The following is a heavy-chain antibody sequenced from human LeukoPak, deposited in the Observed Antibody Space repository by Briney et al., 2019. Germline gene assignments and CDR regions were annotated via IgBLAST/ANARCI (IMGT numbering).Heavy chain of an antibody. CDR2: INSDGSST. D-gene: IGHD3-3*01. CDR1: GLNFSSYL. V-gene: IGHV3-74*01. Sequence: GGSLRLSCGASGLNFSSYLVQWVRRAPGKGLVWVSRINSDGSSTSYADSVKGRFTISRYNGKNTLYLQMNSLRAEDSAVYYCASGDFWSGYYLGYWGQGTLVTVSS. J-gene: IGHJ4*02. CDR3: ASGDFWSGYYLGY.